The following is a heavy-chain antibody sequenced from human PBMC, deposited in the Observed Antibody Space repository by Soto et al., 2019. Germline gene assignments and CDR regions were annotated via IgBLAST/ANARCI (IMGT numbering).Heavy chain of an antibody. CDR2: IDPSDSYT. J-gene: IGHJ3*02. Sequence: GESLKISCKGSGYSFTSYWISWVRQMPGKGLEWMGRIDPSDSYTNYSPSFQGHVTISADKSISTAYLQWSSLKASDTGMYYCARRITMVRGVITNFDIWGQGTMVTVSS. CDR1: GYSFTSYW. D-gene: IGHD3-10*01. V-gene: IGHV5-10-1*01. CDR3: ARRITMVRGVITNFDI.